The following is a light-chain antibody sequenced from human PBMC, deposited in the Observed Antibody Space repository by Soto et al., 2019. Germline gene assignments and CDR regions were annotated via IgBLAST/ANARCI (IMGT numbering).Light chain of an antibody. CDR2: GAS. CDR3: QQTYNSPRT. CDR1: QSIGSH. V-gene: IGKV1-39*01. Sequence: DIQMTQSPSSLSASVGDRVTITCRASQSIGSHLTWYQQKPGIAPKLLIYGASSLQSGVPSRFSGSGSGTDFTLTISSVQPEDFVTYYCQQTYNSPRTFGQGTKVEIK. J-gene: IGKJ1*01.